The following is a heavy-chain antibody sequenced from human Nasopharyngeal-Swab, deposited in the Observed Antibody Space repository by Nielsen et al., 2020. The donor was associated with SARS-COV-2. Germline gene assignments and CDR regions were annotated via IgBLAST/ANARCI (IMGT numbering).Heavy chain of an antibody. J-gene: IGHJ3*02. D-gene: IGHD6-19*01. CDR2: INHSGST. V-gene: IGHV4-34*01. CDR1: GGSFSGYY. Sequence: LSLTCAVYGGSFSGYYWSWIRQPPGKGLEWIGEINHSGSTNYNPSLKSRVTISVDTSKNQFSLKLSSVTAADTAVYYCARPVAGTGVSAFDIWGQGTMVTVSS. CDR3: ARPVAGTGVSAFDI.